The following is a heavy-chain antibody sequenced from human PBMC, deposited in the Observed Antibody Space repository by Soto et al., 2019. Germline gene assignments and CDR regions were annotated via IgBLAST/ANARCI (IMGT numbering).Heavy chain of an antibody. J-gene: IGHJ5*02. CDR3: ARGLGVSGQNWFDP. V-gene: IGHV4-59*01. CDR1: GGSISSYY. Sequence: SSETLSLTCTVSGGSISSYYWSWFRQSPGKGLEWIGYIYYSGGPKYSPSLLSRVTISADTSKNQFSLKLRFMTPADTAVYYCARGLGVSGQNWFDPWGQGTLVT. D-gene: IGHD3-10*01. CDR2: IYYSGGP.